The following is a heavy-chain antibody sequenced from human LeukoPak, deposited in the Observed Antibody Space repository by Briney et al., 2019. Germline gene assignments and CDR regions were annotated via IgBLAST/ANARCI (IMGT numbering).Heavy chain of an antibody. CDR3: ARHVGYSNYWFDP. J-gene: IGHJ5*02. CDR2: IYIRVST. Sequence: PSETLSLTCTVSGGSISSYYWSWIRQPPGKGLEWIGYIYIRVSTNYNPSLKSRDTLSVDTSKKQFSLKLSSVAASGTAVYYCARHVGYSNYWFDPWGQGTLVTVSS. D-gene: IGHD4-11*01. CDR1: GGSISSYY. V-gene: IGHV4-4*09.